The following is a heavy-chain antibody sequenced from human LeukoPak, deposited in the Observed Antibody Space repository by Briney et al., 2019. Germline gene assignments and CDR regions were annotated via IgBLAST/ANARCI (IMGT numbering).Heavy chain of an antibody. CDR1: GFTFDDYG. CDR3: ARDRPYGSGSYYEYYFDY. Sequence: GGSLRLSCAASGFTFDDYGMSWVRQAPGKGLEWVSGINWNGGSTGYADSVKGRFTISRDNAKNSLYLQMNSLRAEDTALYYCARDRPYGSGSYYEYYFDYWGQGTLVTVSS. V-gene: IGHV3-20*04. J-gene: IGHJ4*02. CDR2: INWNGGST. D-gene: IGHD3-10*01.